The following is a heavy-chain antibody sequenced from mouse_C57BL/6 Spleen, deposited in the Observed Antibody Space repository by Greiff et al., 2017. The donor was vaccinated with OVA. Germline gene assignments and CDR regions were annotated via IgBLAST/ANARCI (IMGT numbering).Heavy chain of an antibody. D-gene: IGHD2-3*01. CDR3: AREKGVYDGYGDAMDY. V-gene: IGHV5-4*01. CDR1: GFTFSSYA. J-gene: IGHJ4*01. Sequence: EVHLVESGGGLVKPGGSLKLSCAASGFTFSSYAMSWVRQTPEKRLEWVATISDGGSYTYYPDNVKGRFTISRDNAKNNLYLQMSHLKSEDTAMYYCAREKGVYDGYGDAMDYWGQGTSGTVSS. CDR2: ISDGGSYT.